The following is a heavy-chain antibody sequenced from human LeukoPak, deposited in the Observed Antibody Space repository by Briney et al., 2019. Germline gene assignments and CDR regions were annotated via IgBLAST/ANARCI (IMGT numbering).Heavy chain of an antibody. CDR2: IIPIFGTA. Sequence: SVKVSCKASGGTFSSYISWVRQAPGQGLEWMGGIIPIFGTANYAQKFQGRVTITADKSTSTAYMELRSLRSDDTAVYYCARVGYYYGSGSYYIDYWGQGTLVTVSS. V-gene: IGHV1-69*06. CDR3: ARVGYYYGSGSYYIDY. J-gene: IGHJ4*02. CDR1: GGTFSSY. D-gene: IGHD3-10*01.